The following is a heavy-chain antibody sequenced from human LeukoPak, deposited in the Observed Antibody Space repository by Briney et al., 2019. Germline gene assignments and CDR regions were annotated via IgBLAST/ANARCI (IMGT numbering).Heavy chain of an antibody. V-gene: IGHV4-31*03. CDR1: GVSISSGGYY. Sequence: SETLSLTCTVSGVSISSGGYYCSWIRQHPGKGLEWIGYIYYSGSTYYNPSLKSRVTISVDTSKKQFSLKLSSLTAAATAVYYCASIFGVVHLYYMDVWGKGTTVTVSS. D-gene: IGHD3-3*01. CDR2: IYYSGST. J-gene: IGHJ6*03. CDR3: ASIFGVVHLYYMDV.